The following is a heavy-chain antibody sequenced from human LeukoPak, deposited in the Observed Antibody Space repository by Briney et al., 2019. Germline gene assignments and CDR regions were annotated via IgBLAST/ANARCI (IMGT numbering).Heavy chain of an antibody. D-gene: IGHD6-25*01. CDR3: ARDFSGDYYYYYMDV. CDR2: IGSGGSTI. J-gene: IGHJ6*03. Sequence: GGSLRLSCAASGFIFSDYYMSWIRRAPGKGLEWLSFIGSGGSTIYYADSVKGRFTISRDNAKNSLYLQMNSLRAEDTAVYYCARDFSGDYYYYYMDVWGKGTTVTVSS. V-gene: IGHV3-11*04. CDR1: GFIFSDYY.